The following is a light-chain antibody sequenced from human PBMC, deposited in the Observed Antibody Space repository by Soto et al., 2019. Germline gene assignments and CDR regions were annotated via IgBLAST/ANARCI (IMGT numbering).Light chain of an antibody. CDR2: DAS. Sequence: EMVLTQSPATLSLYPGERAILSCRASQRVSSSLAWYQQKPCQAPRLLIYDASNRATGIPARFSGSGSGTDFTLSTSSLETEDVAVDYCQQRSYWPPTLVQGTRLQLK. J-gene: IGKJ5*01. V-gene: IGKV3-11*01. CDR1: QRVSSS. CDR3: QQRSYWPPT.